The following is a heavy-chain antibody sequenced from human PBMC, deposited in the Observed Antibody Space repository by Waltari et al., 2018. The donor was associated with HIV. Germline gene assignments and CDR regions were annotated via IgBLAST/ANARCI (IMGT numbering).Heavy chain of an antibody. CDR2: IPNDGSKK. Sequence: QVQLVESGGGVVKPGKSLRLSCAAAGFTFSNFGMHWVRHAPGKGLEWVAHIPNDGSKKYYADSVKGRLTISRANSKNTIYLQMNSLRPCDTAVYYCVRALGDYWGQGTLVTISS. J-gene: IGHJ4*02. V-gene: IGHV3-30-3*01. D-gene: IGHD7-27*01. CDR3: VRALGDY. CDR1: GFTFSNFG.